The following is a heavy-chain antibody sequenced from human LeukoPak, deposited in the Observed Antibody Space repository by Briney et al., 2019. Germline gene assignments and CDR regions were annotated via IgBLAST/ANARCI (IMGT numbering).Heavy chain of an antibody. CDR2: INPNTGGT. CDR1: GYTFTDYY. D-gene: IGHD3-10*02. CDR3: ARGPSVSVLPFFYYYMDV. Sequence: ASVKVSCKASGYTFTDYYMHWLRQAPGQGLEWMGWINPNTGGTNYAQNFQGRVTMTRDTSISTAYMELSRLRSDDTAVYYCARGPSVSVLPFFYYYMDVWGKGTTVTVSS. J-gene: IGHJ6*03. V-gene: IGHV1-2*02.